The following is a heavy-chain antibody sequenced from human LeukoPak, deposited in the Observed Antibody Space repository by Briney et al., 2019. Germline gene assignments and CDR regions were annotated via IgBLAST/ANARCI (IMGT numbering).Heavy chain of an antibody. Sequence: SETLSLTCTVSGYSISSGYYWGWIRQPPGKGLEWIGYIYHSGSTNYNPSLKSRVTISVDTSQNQFYLKLSSVTAADTAVYYCARDGYSGSDALWGQGTLVTVSS. CDR3: ARDGYSGSDAL. D-gene: IGHD5-12*01. V-gene: IGHV4-38-2*02. CDR2: IYHSGST. CDR1: GYSISSGYY. J-gene: IGHJ4*02.